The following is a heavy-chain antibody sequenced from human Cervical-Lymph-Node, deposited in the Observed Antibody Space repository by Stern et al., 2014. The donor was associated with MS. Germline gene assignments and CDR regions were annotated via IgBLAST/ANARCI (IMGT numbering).Heavy chain of an antibody. V-gene: IGHV1-69*06. CDR1: GGTFDNYA. J-gene: IGHJ4*02. Sequence: QVQLVQSGAELKQPGSSVKVSCKASGGTFDNYAISWVRQAPGQGLEWIGGIIPIFNTANYARKFQGRITITADKAPNTAFMDSSSMRYDDTAIYYCAREPPEATRGEGTGDFWGQGTLVTVSS. CDR2: IIPIFNTA. CDR3: AREPPEATRGEGTGDF. D-gene: IGHD1-1*01.